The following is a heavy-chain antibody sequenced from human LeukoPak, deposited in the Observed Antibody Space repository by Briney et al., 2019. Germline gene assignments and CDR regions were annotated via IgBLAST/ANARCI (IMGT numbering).Heavy chain of an antibody. Sequence: PGGSLRLSCAASGFTFSSYAMSWVRQAPGKGLEWVSAISGSGGSTYYADSVKGRFTISRDNSKNTLYLQMNSLRAEDTAVYYCAKVIRARIVGATHDYWGQGTLVTVSS. D-gene: IGHD1-26*01. V-gene: IGHV3-23*01. CDR1: GFTFSSYA. CDR2: ISGSGGST. CDR3: AKVIRARIVGATHDY. J-gene: IGHJ4*02.